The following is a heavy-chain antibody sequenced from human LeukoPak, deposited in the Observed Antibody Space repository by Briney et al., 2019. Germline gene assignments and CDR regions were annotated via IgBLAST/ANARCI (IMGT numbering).Heavy chain of an antibody. V-gene: IGHV4-59*01. D-gene: IGHD3-10*01. Sequence: PSETLSLTCTVSGGSISSYYWSWIRRPPGKGLEWIGYIYYSGSTNYNPSLKSRVTISVDTSKNQFSLKLSSVTAADTAVYYCARSRWFGDLADYWGQGTLVTVSS. CDR1: GGSISSYY. CDR3: ARSRWFGDLADY. CDR2: IYYSGST. J-gene: IGHJ4*02.